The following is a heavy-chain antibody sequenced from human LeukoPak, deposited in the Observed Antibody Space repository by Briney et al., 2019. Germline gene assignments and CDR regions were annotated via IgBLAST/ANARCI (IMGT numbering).Heavy chain of an antibody. V-gene: IGHV3-30*04. Sequence: GGSLRLSCAASGFTFSSYAMHWVRQAPGKGLEWVAVISYDGSNKYYADSVKGRFTISRDNSKNTLYLKMNSLRAEDTAVYYCGSSIPLWFGEPVMWGQGTLVTVSS. J-gene: IGHJ4*02. CDR1: GFTFSSYA. CDR3: GSSIPLWFGEPVM. CDR2: ISYDGSNK. D-gene: IGHD3-10*01.